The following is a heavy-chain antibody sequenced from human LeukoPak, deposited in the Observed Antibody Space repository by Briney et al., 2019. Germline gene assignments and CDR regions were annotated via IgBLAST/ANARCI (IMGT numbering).Heavy chain of an antibody. CDR1: GFTFTSSA. CDR3: AADCGGDGYSFDY. CDR2: IVVGSGNT. J-gene: IGHJ4*02. Sequence: ASVKVSCKASGFTFTSSAVQWVRQARGQRLEWIGWIVVGSGNTNYAQKFQERVTITRDMSTSTAYMELSSLRSEDTAVYYCAADCGGDGYSFDYWGQGTLVTISS. V-gene: IGHV1-58*01. D-gene: IGHD2-21*02.